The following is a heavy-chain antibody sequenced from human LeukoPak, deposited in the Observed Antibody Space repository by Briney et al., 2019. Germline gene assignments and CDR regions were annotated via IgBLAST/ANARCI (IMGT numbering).Heavy chain of an antibody. V-gene: IGHV3-23*01. CDR1: GFTFSSYA. CDR3: AKDITMTVGLIPLGVYGMDV. Sequence: PGGSLRLSCAASGFTFSSYAMSWVRQAPGKGLEWVSAISGSGGSTYYADSVKGRFTISRDNSKNTLYLQMNSLRAEDTAVYYCAKDITMTVGLIPLGVYGMDVWGQGTTVTVSS. J-gene: IGHJ6*02. D-gene: IGHD3-22*01. CDR2: ISGSGGST.